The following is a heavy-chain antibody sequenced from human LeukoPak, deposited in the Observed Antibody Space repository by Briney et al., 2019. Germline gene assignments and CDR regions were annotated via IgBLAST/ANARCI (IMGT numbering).Heavy chain of an antibody. V-gene: IGHV1-58*01. D-gene: IGHD4-11*01. CDR2: IVVGSGNT. CDR3: SVSDYSNYYYYYGMDV. Sequence: ASVKVSCKASGFTVTSSAVQWVRQARGQRLEWIGWIVVGSGNTNYAQKFQERVTITRDMSTSTAYMELSSLRSEDTAVYYCSVSDYSNYYYYYGMDVWGQGTTVTVSS. CDR1: GFTVTSSA. J-gene: IGHJ6*02.